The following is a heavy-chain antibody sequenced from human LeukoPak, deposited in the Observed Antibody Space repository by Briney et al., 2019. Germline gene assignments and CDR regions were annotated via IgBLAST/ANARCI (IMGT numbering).Heavy chain of an antibody. CDR2: IYYSGST. J-gene: IGHJ5*02. CDR1: GGSISSYY. V-gene: IGHV4-59*01. Sequence: SETLSLTCTVSGGSISSYYWSWIRQPPGKGLDWIGYIYYSGSTNYNPSLKSRVTISVDTSKNQFSLKLSSVTAADTAVYYCARAYGDYDWFDPWGQGTLVTVSS. CDR3: ARAYGDYDWFDP. D-gene: IGHD4-17*01.